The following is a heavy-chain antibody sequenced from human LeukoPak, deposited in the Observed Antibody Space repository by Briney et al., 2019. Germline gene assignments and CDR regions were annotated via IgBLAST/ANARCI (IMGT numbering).Heavy chain of an antibody. CDR1: GGSISSYY. CDR2: IYSTGST. J-gene: IGHJ4*02. CDR3: ARQIASAGTAGFDF. V-gene: IGHV4-4*07. D-gene: IGHD6-13*01. Sequence: SETLSLTCTVSGGSISSYYWSWIRQPAGKGLEWIGRIYSTGSTNYNPSLKSRVTMSVDTSKNQFSLRLKSVTAADTAVYYCARQIASAGTAGFDFWGQGALVTVSS.